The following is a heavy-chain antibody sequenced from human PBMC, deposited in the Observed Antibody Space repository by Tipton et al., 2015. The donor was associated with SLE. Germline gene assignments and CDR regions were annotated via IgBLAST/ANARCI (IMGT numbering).Heavy chain of an antibody. CDR2: ISGDGSIT. CDR1: GFTFSSYW. V-gene: IGHV3-74*01. Sequence: SLRLSCAASGFTFSSYWMHWVRQAPGKGLVWVSRISGDGSITSYADSVKGRFTISRDTARNSVFLQLRSLRPEDTAVYYCAVMRGFNWFDPWGQGTLVTVSS. J-gene: IGHJ5*02. CDR3: AVMRGFNWFDP. D-gene: IGHD2-21*01.